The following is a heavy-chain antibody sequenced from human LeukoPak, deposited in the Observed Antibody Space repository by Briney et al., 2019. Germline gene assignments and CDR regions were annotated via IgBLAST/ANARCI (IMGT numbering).Heavy chain of an antibody. V-gene: IGHV3-21*01. CDR2: IISSSSRI. CDR3: ARVPVGYQGYSSAWYTDY. Sequence: KSGGSLRLSCAASGFTLSSYTMMWVRQAPGKGLEYVSSIISSSSRIFYADSVRGRFTISRDNAKNSLYLQMNSLRAEDTAVYYCARVPVGYQGYSSAWYTDYWGQGTLVSVSS. J-gene: IGHJ4*02. D-gene: IGHD6-19*01. CDR1: GFTLSSYT.